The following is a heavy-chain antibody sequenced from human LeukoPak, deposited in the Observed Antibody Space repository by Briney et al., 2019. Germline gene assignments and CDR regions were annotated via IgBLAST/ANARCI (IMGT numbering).Heavy chain of an antibody. CDR3: AKDRFGSGSPNWFGP. J-gene: IGHJ5*02. Sequence: PGGSLRLSCAGSGFTFSRYAMSWIRQVPGKGLEWVSAISGSGGDIFYTDSVKGRFTISRDNSKNTLYLQMNSLRAGDTAVYYCAKDRFGSGSPNWFGPWGQGTLGTVSS. CDR2: ISGSGGDI. CDR1: GFTFSRYA. V-gene: IGHV3-23*01. D-gene: IGHD3-10*01.